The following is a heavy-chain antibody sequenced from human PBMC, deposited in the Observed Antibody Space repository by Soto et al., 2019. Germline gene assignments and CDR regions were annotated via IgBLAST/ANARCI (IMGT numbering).Heavy chain of an antibody. D-gene: IGHD6-6*01. J-gene: IGHJ4*02. CDR1: GDSVSSAGYS. Sequence: SETLSLTCAVSGDSVSSAGYSWTWIRQPPGRGLEWIGYIYYSGSTSYSPSLKRRVTISLDRSKNQFSLSLASVTAADTAVYYCARGGRGSSTRTDFRGQGTLVTVSS. CDR2: IYYSGST. CDR3: ARGGRGSSTRTDF. V-gene: IGHV4-30-2*01.